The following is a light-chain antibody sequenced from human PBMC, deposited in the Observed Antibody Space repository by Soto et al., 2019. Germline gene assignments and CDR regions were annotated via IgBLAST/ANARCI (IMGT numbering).Light chain of an antibody. V-gene: IGLV7-46*01. CDR1: TGAVTSGHY. CDR3: LLVYSGTVV. Sequence: QAVVTQEPSLTVSPGGTVILTCGSSTGAVTSGHYPYWFQQKPGQAPKTLIYDTTNKQSWSPARFSGSLLGGKAALTLSGVQPEDEADYYCLLVYSGTVVFGGGTKLTVL. J-gene: IGLJ2*01. CDR2: DTT.